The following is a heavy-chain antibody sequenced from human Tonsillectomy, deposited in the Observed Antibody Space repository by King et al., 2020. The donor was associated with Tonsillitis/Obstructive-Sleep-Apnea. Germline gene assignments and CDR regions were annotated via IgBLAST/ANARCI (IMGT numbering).Heavy chain of an antibody. J-gene: IGHJ4*02. Sequence: QLQESGPGLVKPSETLALTCTVSGGSISSTTYYWGWIRQPPGKGLEWIGSIYYSGSTYYNPSLKSRVTISVDTSKKHFYLKLSSVTDADSAVYYCAREGEYSSTNYFDYWGQGTLITVSS. CDR3: AREGEYSSTNYFDY. D-gene: IGHD6-6*01. V-gene: IGHV4-39*02. CDR1: GGSISSTTYY. CDR2: IYYSGST.